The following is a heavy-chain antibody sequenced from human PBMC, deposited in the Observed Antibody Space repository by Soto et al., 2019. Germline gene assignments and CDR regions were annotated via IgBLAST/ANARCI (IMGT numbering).Heavy chain of an antibody. Sequence: ASVKVCCKASGYSFTDYHIHWVRQAPGQGLEWLGRINPKSGGTSTAQKFQGWVTMTRDRSISTVYMELTRLRSDDTAVYFCARGHPTDCSNFVCSGFHNHELAVWGQGTPVPGSS. D-gene: IGHD2-8*01. J-gene: IGHJ6*02. V-gene: IGHV1-2*04. CDR3: ARGHPTDCSNFVCSGFHNHELAV. CDR1: GYSFTDYH. CDR2: INPKSGGT.